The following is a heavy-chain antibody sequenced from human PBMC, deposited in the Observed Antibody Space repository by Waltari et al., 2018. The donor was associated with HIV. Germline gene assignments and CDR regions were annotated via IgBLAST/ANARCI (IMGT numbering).Heavy chain of an antibody. CDR1: GYTFNNYL. V-gene: IGHV3-30*02. Sequence: QVHLVESGGGVVQPGGSLKLSCAASGYTFNNYLMHWVRQAPGKGLEWVTFIYYDGNNKNYADSVKGRFTISRDNSKKTLYLQMNSLRHEDTALYYCARGGLAISPAGTRLYTGMDVWGQGTTVTVSS. J-gene: IGHJ6*02. D-gene: IGHD6-13*01. CDR2: IYYDGNNK. CDR3: ARGGLAISPAGTRLYTGMDV.